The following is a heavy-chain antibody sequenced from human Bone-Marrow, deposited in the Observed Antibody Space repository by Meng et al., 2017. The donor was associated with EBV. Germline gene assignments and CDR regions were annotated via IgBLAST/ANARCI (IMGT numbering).Heavy chain of an antibody. Sequence: VCGPGSGKPSQTLSLTCAATGDSINSGGYYWGWIRQAPGKGLEWIGYIFFRGETYYTSSFRSRTTISLDTSKNQFSLKLTSVTAADTTVYYCARAGGSFTVDPWGQGALVTVSS. D-gene: IGHD1-26*01. J-gene: IGHJ5*02. CDR3: ARAGGSFTVDP. V-gene: IGHV4-30-4*08. CDR1: GDSINSGGYY. CDR2: IFFRGET.